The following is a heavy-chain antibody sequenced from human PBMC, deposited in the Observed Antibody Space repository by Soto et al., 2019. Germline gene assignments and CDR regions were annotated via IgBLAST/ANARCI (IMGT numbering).Heavy chain of an antibody. CDR3: ALERAWNYSFYYSGMDV. CDR1: GYSFTSYW. CDR2: IDPSDSYT. Sequence: GESLKISCKGSGYSFTSYWISWVRQMPGKGLEWMGRIDPSDSYTNYSPSFQGHVTISADKSISTAYLQWSSLKASDTAMYYCALERAWNYSFYYSGMDVWGQGNTVTVS. J-gene: IGHJ6*02. V-gene: IGHV5-10-1*01. D-gene: IGHD1-7*01.